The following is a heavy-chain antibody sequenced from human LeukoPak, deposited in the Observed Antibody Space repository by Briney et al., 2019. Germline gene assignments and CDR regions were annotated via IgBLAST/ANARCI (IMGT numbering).Heavy chain of an antibody. V-gene: IGHV3-11*04. Sequence: GGSLRLSCAASGFTFSDYYMSWIRQAPGKGLEWVSYISSSGSTIYYADSVKGRFTISRDNAKNSLYPQMNSLRAEDTAVYYCARETGLSGSYYDYFDYWGQGTLVTVSS. CDR1: GFTFSDYY. CDR3: ARETGLSGSYYDYFDY. D-gene: IGHD1-26*01. J-gene: IGHJ4*02. CDR2: ISSSGSTI.